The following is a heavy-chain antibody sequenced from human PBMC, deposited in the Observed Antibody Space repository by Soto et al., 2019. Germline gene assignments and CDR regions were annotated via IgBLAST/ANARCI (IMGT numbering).Heavy chain of an antibody. J-gene: IGHJ4*01. D-gene: IGHD4-17*01. CDR2: IDHDGPT. CDR3: VSDSHGHY. CDR1: GFTFSNYW. V-gene: IGHV3-74*01. Sequence: EVQLVDSGGGLVQPGGSLRLSCAGSGFTFSNYWMHWVRQAPGKGLEWVSRIDHDGPTDYADSVRGRFTISRDNAENTLYLQIISLRPDDTAVYYCVSDSHGHYWGHGTLVTFSS.